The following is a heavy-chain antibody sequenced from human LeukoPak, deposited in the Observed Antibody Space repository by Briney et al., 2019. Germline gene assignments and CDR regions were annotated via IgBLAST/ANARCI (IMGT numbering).Heavy chain of an antibody. CDR1: GGSISSRNW. D-gene: IGHD3-10*01. J-gene: IGHJ6*03. Sequence: SETLSLTCAVSGGSISSRNWWSWVRQTPGKGLEWIGEIYQSGSTNYNPSLESRVTMSVDKSKNQFSLKVSSVTAADTAVYYCAREGKRITMVRGFITPRGYYYMDVWGKGTTVTVSS. V-gene: IGHV4-4*02. CDR3: AREGKRITMVRGFITPRGYYYMDV. CDR2: IYQSGST.